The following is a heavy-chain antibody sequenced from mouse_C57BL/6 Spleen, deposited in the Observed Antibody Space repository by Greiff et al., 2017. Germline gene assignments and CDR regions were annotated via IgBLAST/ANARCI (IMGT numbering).Heavy chain of an antibody. D-gene: IGHD3-3*01. CDR1: GFTFSSYG. V-gene: IGHV5-6*01. CDR3: TRDLGSKGDY. CDR2: ISIGGSYT. J-gene: IGHJ2*01. Sequence: EVKVVESGGDLVKPGGSLKLSCAASGFTFSSYGMSWVRQTPDKRLEWVATISIGGSYTYYPDSVKGRFTISRDKAKNTLYLQMSSLKSEDTAMYYCTRDLGSKGDYWGQGTTLTVSS.